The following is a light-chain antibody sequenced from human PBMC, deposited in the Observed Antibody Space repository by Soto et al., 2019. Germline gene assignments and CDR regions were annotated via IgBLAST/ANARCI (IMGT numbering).Light chain of an antibody. J-gene: IGKJ2*01. CDR2: TTS. V-gene: IGKV1-12*01. Sequence: DIQMTQSPSSVSASVGDRVTITCRASQAIKNWLAWYQQKAGKAPKLLIYTTSSLQSEVPSRFSGSGSGTDFTLVINNLQPEDFATYYCQQANSFPYTFGQGTKLEIK. CDR1: QAIKNW. CDR3: QQANSFPYT.